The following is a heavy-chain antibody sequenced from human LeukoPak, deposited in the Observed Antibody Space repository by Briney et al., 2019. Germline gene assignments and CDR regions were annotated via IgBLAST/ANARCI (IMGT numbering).Heavy chain of an antibody. Sequence: ASVKVSCKASGYTVTGYYMHWVRQAPGQGLEWMGWINPNSGGTNYSQKFQGRVTMTRDTSIITAYMELSRLRSDDTAVYYCARFIVVVPAATNWFDPWGQGTLVTVSS. V-gene: IGHV1-2*02. CDR3: ARFIVVVPAATNWFDP. CDR1: GYTVTGYY. J-gene: IGHJ5*02. CDR2: INPNSGGT. D-gene: IGHD2-2*01.